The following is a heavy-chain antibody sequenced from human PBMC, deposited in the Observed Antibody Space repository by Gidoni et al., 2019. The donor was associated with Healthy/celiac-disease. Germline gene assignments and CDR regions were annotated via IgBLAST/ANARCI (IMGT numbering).Heavy chain of an antibody. CDR1: GYTFTGYY. CDR3: ARSVIGFGPLNFYYYGMDV. Sequence: QVQLVQSGAEVKKPGASVKVSCKASGYTFTGYYMHWVRQAPGQGLEWMGWINPNSGGTNYAQKFQGRVTMTRDTSISTAYMELSRLRSDDTAVYYCARSVIGFGPLNFYYYGMDVWGQGTTVTVSS. CDR2: INPNSGGT. J-gene: IGHJ6*02. V-gene: IGHV1-2*02. D-gene: IGHD3-10*01.